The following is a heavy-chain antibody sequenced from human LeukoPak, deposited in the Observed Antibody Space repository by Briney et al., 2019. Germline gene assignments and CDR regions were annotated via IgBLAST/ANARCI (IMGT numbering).Heavy chain of an antibody. CDR1: GGSISSSSYY. J-gene: IGHJ4*02. D-gene: IGHD6-13*01. V-gene: IGHV4-39*07. CDR2: IYYSGST. CDR3: AREDSSSF. Sequence: PSETLSLTCTVSGGSISSSSYYWGWIRQPPGKGLEWIGSIYYSGSTYYNPSVKSRVTISVDTSQNQFSLKLSSVTAADTAVYYCAREDSSSFWGQGTLVTVSS.